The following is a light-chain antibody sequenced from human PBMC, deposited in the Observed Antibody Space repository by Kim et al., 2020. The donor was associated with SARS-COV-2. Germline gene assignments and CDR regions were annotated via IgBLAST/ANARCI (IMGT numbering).Light chain of an antibody. V-gene: IGLV3-19*01. CDR3: NSRDSSGNHPNVV. CDR1: SLRSYY. CDR2: GKN. Sequence: GQTVRITCQGDSLRSYYASWYQQKPGQAPVLVIYGKNNRPSGIPDRFSGSSSGNTASLTITGAKAEDEADYYCNSRDSSGNHPNVVFGGGTQLTVL. J-gene: IGLJ2*01.